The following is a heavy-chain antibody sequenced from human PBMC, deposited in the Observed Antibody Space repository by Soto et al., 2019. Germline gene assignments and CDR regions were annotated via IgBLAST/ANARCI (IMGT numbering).Heavy chain of an antibody. D-gene: IGHD6-13*01. J-gene: IGHJ4*02. CDR2: INPNSGGT. V-gene: IGHV1-2*02. Sequence: ASVKVSCKASGYTFTGYYMHWVRQAPGQGLEWMGWINPNSGGTNYAQKFQGRVTMTRDTSISTAYMELSRLRSDDTAVYYCARVPTSIAAAGTLDYWGQGTLVTVSS. CDR1: GYTFTGYY. CDR3: ARVPTSIAAAGTLDY.